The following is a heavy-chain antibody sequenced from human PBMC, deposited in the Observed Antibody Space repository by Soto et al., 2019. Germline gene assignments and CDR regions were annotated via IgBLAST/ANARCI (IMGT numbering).Heavy chain of an antibody. J-gene: IGHJ6*02. V-gene: IGHV4-59*01. CDR1: GGSISSYY. D-gene: IGHD1-1*01. Sequence: TLSLTCTVSGGSISSYYWSWIRQPPGKGLEWIGYIYYSGSTNYNPSLKSRVTISVDTSKNQFSLKLSSVTAADTAVYYCARVGRGWNDGSYYYGMDVWGQGTTVTVSS. CDR2: IYYSGST. CDR3: ARVGRGWNDGSYYYGMDV.